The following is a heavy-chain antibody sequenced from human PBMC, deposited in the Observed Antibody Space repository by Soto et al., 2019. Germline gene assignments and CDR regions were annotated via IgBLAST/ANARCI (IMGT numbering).Heavy chain of an antibody. CDR3: ATSSEYSGYVGGMDV. J-gene: IGHJ6*02. D-gene: IGHD5-12*01. CDR1: GFTFSEYY. CDR2: ISSSGSTI. Sequence: PGGSLRLSCAASGFTFSEYYLSWIRQAPGKGLEWVSYISSSGSTIYYADSVKGRFTISRDNAKNSLYLQMNSLRAEDTAVYYCATSSEYSGYVGGMDVWGQGTKVTVSS. V-gene: IGHV3-11*01.